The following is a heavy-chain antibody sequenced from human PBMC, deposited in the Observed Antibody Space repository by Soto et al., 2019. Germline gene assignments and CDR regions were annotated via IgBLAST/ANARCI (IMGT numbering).Heavy chain of an antibody. D-gene: IGHD2-21*02. V-gene: IGHV3-53*01. Sequence: EVQLVESGGGLIQPGGSLRLSCAASGFTVSRKYMTWVRQAPGKGLEWVSVIYSGGDTYYADCVKGRFTISRDKSKNTLYLQMNRLRAEDTAVYYCASAAVTAPDYWGQGTLVTVSS. CDR3: ASAAVTAPDY. J-gene: IGHJ4*02. CDR2: IYSGGDT. CDR1: GFTVSRKY.